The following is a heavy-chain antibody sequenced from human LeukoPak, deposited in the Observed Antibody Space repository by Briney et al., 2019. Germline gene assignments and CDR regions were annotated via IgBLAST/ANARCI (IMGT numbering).Heavy chain of an antibody. J-gene: IGHJ4*02. CDR2: ISSDGDST. D-gene: IGHD1-26*01. V-gene: IGHV3-11*01. CDR1: GFTFSDDY. Sequence: PGGSLRLSCAASGFTFSDDYMSWIRQAPGKGLEWLSYISSDGDSTYYADSVEGRFTISRDNARSSLYLQMKSLRVEDTAVYYCARGGSYGIWGQGTLVTVSS. CDR3: ARGGSYGI.